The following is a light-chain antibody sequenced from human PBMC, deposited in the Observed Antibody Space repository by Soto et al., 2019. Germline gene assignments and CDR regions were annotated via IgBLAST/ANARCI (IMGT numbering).Light chain of an antibody. Sequence: LTQSPSRLCVSPGDGAPLACRASRCVXIFFGWYTQKSGQSTRLLIXDASSRATGIPARFRGSGSGKEFILSLSSLQSEDFAVSDCQHYNNWPTLTFGQGTKVEIK. CDR3: QHYNNWPTLT. J-gene: IGKJ1*01. CDR2: DAS. V-gene: IGKV3-15*01. CDR1: RCVXIF.